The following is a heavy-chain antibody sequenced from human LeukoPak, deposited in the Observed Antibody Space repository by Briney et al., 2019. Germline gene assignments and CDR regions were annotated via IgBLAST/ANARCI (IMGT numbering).Heavy chain of an antibody. D-gene: IGHD6-13*01. CDR2: MYSGGST. J-gene: IGHJ4*02. Sequence: PGGSLRLSCAASGFTVSSNYMSWVRQAPGKGLEWVSVMYSGGSTYYADSVKGRFTISRDNSKNTLYLQMNSLRAEDTAVYYCARVEQQLVVYWGQGTLVTVSS. V-gene: IGHV3-66*01. CDR1: GFTVSSNY. CDR3: ARVEQQLVVY.